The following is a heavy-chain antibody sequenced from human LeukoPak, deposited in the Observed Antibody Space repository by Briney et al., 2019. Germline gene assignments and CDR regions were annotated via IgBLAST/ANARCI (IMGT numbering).Heavy chain of an antibody. CDR2: ISADSADT. CDR1: GYTFTSYG. Sequence: ASVKVSCKASGYTFTSYGISWVRQAPGQGLEWMGWISADSADTNYAQKLQGRVTMTTDTSTSTAYMELRSLRSDDTAVYYCARDAGYSGSYYVSYWGQGTLVTVSS. V-gene: IGHV1-18*01. J-gene: IGHJ4*02. D-gene: IGHD1-26*01. CDR3: ARDAGYSGSYYVSY.